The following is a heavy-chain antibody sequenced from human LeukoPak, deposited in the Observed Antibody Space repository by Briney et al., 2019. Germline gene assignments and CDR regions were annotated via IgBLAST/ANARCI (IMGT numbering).Heavy chain of an antibody. V-gene: IGHV1-2*02. Sequence: GASVPVSCKASGYTYTGYYMHWVRQAPGQGLEWMGWINPNSGGTNYAQKFQGRVTMTRDTSISTAYMELSRLRSDDTAVYYCARERIGGQWLRLSYNYWGQGTLVTVSS. CDR2: INPNSGGT. J-gene: IGHJ4*02. CDR1: GYTYTGYY. CDR3: ARERIGGQWLRLSYNY. D-gene: IGHD6-19*01.